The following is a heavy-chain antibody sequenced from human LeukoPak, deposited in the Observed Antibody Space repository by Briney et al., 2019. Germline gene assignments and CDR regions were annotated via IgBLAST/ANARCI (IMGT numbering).Heavy chain of an antibody. V-gene: IGHV4-39*01. CDR2: IYYSGST. CDR1: GGSLSPYY. D-gene: IGHD3-10*01. CDR3: AGRRAEWFGESIFDY. Sequence: SETLSLTCTVSGGSLSPYYWSWIRQPPGKGLEWIGSIYYSGSTYYNPSLKSRVTISVDTSKNQFSLKLSSVTAADTAVYYCAGRRAEWFGESIFDYWGQGTLVTVSS. J-gene: IGHJ4*02.